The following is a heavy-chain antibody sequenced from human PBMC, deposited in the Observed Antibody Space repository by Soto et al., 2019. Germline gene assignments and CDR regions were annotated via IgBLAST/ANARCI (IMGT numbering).Heavy chain of an antibody. D-gene: IGHD3-3*01. CDR3: ARGSSDAYDFWSGYYKYYYYGMDV. Sequence: SVKGSCKASGFTFTSSAVQWVRQARGQRLEWIGWIVVGSGNTNYAQKFQERVTITRDMSTSTAYMELSSLRSEDTAVYYCARGSSDAYDFWSGYYKYYYYGMDVWGQGTTVTVSS. CDR2: IVVGSGNT. J-gene: IGHJ6*02. V-gene: IGHV1-58*01. CDR1: GFTFTSSA.